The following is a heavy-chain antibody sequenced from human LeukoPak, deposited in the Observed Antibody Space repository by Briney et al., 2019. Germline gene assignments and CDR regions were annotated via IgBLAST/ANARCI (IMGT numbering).Heavy chain of an antibody. CDR3: AKGLGYGGYYYYGMDV. CDR1: GFTFSSYA. CDR2: ISGSGGST. J-gene: IGHJ6*02. D-gene: IGHD2-15*01. V-gene: IGHV3-23*01. Sequence: PGGSLRLSCAASGFTFSSYAMSWVRQAPGKGLEWVSAISGSGGSTYYADSVKGRFTISRDNSKNTLYLQMNSLRAEDTAVYYCAKGLGYGGYYYYGMDVWGQGTTVTVSS.